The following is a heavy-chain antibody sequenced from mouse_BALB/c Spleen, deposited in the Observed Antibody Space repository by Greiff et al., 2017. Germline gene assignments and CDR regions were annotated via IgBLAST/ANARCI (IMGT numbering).Heavy chain of an antibody. CDR3: NAGLGGNFDY. J-gene: IGHJ2*01. CDR1: GYTFTSYY. Sequence: EVQLQQSGPELVKPGASVRISCKASGYTFTSYYMHWVKQRPEQGLEWIGWIDPENGDTEYAPKFQGKATMTADTSSNTAYLQLSSLTSEDTAVYYCNAGLGGNFDYWGQGTTLTVSS. V-gene: IGHV14-4*02. D-gene: IGHD3-3*01. CDR2: IDPENGDT.